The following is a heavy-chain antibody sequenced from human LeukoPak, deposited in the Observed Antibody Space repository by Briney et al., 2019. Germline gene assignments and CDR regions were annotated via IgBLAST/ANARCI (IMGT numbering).Heavy chain of an antibody. CDR1: GCILTELS. Sequence: GASVKVSCKVSGCILTELSMHWVRQAPGKGLEWMGGFDPEDGETIYAQKFQGRVTMTEDTSTDTAYMELSSLRSEDTAVYYCATDGIVVVPAAMWYYGMDVWGQGTTVTVSS. J-gene: IGHJ6*02. D-gene: IGHD2-2*01. CDR3: ATDGIVVVPAAMWYYGMDV. CDR2: FDPEDGET. V-gene: IGHV1-24*01.